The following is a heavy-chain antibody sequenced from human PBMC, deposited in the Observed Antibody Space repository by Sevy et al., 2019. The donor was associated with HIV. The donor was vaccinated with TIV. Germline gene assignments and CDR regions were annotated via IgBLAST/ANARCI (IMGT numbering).Heavy chain of an antibody. CDR2: ISGSGGST. Sequence: GGSLRLSCAASGFTFSSYAMSWVRQAPGKGLEWVSAISGSGGSTYYADSVKGRFTISRDNSKNTQYLQMNSLRAEDTAVYYCAKDPTYYYDSSGYPIDYWGQGTLVTVSS. D-gene: IGHD3-22*01. V-gene: IGHV3-23*01. CDR3: AKDPTYYYDSSGYPIDY. CDR1: GFTFSSYA. J-gene: IGHJ4*02.